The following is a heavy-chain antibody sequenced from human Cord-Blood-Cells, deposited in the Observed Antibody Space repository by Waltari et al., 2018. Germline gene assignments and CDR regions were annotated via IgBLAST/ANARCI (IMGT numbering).Heavy chain of an antibody. V-gene: IGHV3-33*01. D-gene: IGHD3-9*01. CDR2: IWYDGSNK. CDR3: ARDMNYDILTGYYKGGFDY. J-gene: IGHJ4*02. CDR1: GFTFSSYG. Sequence: QVQLVESGGGVVQPGRSLRLSCAASGFTFSSYGMHWVRQAPGKGLEGVAVIWYDGSNKYYADSGKGRFTISRDNSKNTLYLQMNSLRAEDTAVYYCARDMNYDILTGYYKGGFDYWGQGTLVTVSS.